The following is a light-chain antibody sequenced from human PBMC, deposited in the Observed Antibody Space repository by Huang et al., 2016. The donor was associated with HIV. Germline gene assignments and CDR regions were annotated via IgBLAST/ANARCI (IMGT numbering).Light chain of an antibody. V-gene: IGKV2-28*01. CDR3: MQALQTPRT. CDR1: QSLMHSNGYNY. CDR2: LGS. J-gene: IGKJ1*01. Sequence: DIVMTQSPLSLPVTPGEPASISCRSSQSLMHSNGYNYLDWYLQKSGPSPQFLIYLGSNRASGGPDRFSGSGSGTDFTLKISRVEAEDVGVYYCMQALQTPRTFGQGTKVEIK.